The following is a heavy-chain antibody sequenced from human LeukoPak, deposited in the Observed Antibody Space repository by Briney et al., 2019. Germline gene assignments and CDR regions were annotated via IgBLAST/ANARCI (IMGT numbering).Heavy chain of an antibody. D-gene: IGHD5-12*01. CDR3: ARGAHSGYDWGYFDY. CDR2: ISYDGSNK. J-gene: IGHJ4*02. Sequence: GGSLRLSCAASGFTFSSYAMHWVRQAPGKGLEWVAVISYDGSNKYYADTVKGRFTISRDNSKNTLYLQMNSLRAEDTAVYYCARGAHSGYDWGYFDYWGQGTLVTVSS. CDR1: GFTFSSYA. V-gene: IGHV3-30-3*01.